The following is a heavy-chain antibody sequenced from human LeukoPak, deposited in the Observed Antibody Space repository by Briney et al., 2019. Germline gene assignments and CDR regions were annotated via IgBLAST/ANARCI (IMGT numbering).Heavy chain of an antibody. CDR2: IKQDGNEK. Sequence: GGSLSLSCTASGFIFNNFWMNWVRQAPGKGLEWVANIKQDGNEKYYVDSVMGRFTISRDNAKNSMYLQMNTLRAEDTGVYYCARVLYYGSARRYYFDYWGQRTLVTVSS. CDR1: GFIFNNFW. V-gene: IGHV3-7*01. CDR3: ARVLYYGSARRYYFDY. J-gene: IGHJ4*02. D-gene: IGHD3-10*01.